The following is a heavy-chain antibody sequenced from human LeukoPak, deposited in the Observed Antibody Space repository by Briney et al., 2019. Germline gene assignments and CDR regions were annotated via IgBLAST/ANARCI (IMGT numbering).Heavy chain of an antibody. Sequence: GGSLRLSCAASGFTFSSYTMSWVRQTPGKGLEWVSAISGGGDITYYADSVTGRFTISRDNSKDTLFLQMHSLRPGDTAVYYCVREDTPATANYWGQGTLVTISS. J-gene: IGHJ4*02. D-gene: IGHD2-21*02. V-gene: IGHV3-23*01. CDR1: GFTFSSYT. CDR3: VREDTPATANY. CDR2: ISGGGDIT.